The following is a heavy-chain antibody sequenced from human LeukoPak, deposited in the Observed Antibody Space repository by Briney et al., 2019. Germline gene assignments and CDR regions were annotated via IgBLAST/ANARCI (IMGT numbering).Heavy chain of an antibody. CDR1: GFTFKNYW. J-gene: IGHJ4*02. D-gene: IGHD3-22*01. CDR3: AREYYYDSSGYSCPDY. V-gene: IGHV3-74*01. Sequence: GGSLRLSCAASGFTFKNYWMHWVRHAPGKGLVWVSRINSDGSGTNYADSVKGRFTISRDNAKNTLYLQMNSLRAEDTAVYYCAREYYYDSSGYSCPDYWGQGTLVTVSS. CDR2: INSDGSGT.